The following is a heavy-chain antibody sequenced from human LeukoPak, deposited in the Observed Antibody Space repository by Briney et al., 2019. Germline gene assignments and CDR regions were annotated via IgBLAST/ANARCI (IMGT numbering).Heavy chain of an antibody. CDR1: GGSISSGSYY. J-gene: IGHJ4*02. CDR3: ARAGYCSGGSCYFLDY. CDR2: INVSGST. Sequence: SETLSLTCTVSGGSISSGSYYWSWIRQPAGKGLEWIGRINVSGSTNYNPSLKSRVTISLDTSKNQFSLKLSSVTAADTAVYYCARAGYCSGGSCYFLDYWGQGTLVTVSS. V-gene: IGHV4-61*02. D-gene: IGHD2-15*01.